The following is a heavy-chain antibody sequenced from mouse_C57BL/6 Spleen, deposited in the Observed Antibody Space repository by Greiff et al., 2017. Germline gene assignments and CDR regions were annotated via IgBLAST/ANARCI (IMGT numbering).Heavy chain of an antibody. J-gene: IGHJ4*01. CDR3: ARDYYGSSYAMDD. CDR2: INPGSGGT. V-gene: IGHV1-54*01. D-gene: IGHD1-1*01. CDR1: GYAFTNYL. Sequence: VQVVESGAELVRPGTSVKVSCKASGYAFTNYLIEWVKQRPGQGLEWIGVINPGSGGTNYNEKFKGKATLTADKSSSTAYMQLSSLTSEDSAVYVCARDYYGSSYAMDDWGQGTSVTVSS.